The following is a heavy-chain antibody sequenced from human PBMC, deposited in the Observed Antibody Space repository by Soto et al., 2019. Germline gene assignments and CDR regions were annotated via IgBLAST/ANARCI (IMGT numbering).Heavy chain of an antibody. D-gene: IGHD3-3*01. CDR1: VVSVSSSSYY. CDR3: ARYDFWRGYFEY. V-gene: IGHV4-61*01. CDR2: IYYSGST. Sequence: SETLSLTCSFSVVSVSSSSYYCTWIRQPPGKGLEWIGYIYYSGSTNYNPSLKSRVTISVDTSKNQFSMKLTSVTPADTAVYYCARYDFWRGYFEYLGQGTLVIVS. J-gene: IGHJ4*02.